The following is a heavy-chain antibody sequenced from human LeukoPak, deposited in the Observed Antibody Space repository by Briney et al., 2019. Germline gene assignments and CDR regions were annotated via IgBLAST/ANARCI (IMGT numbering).Heavy chain of an antibody. CDR1: GDSISGFY. J-gene: IGHJ4*02. V-gene: IGHV4-59*12. CDR3: ARDPGIQPDFDY. D-gene: IGHD5-18*01. Sequence: PSETLSLTCTVSGDSISGFYWSWIRQPPGKGLEWIGYIYYSGSTNYNPSLKSRVTISVDTSKNQFSLKLSSVTAADTAVYYCARDPGIQPDFDYWGQGALVTVSS. CDR2: IYYSGST.